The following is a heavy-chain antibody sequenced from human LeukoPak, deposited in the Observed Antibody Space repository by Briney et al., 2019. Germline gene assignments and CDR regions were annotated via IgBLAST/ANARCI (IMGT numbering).Heavy chain of an antibody. CDR1: GFTFSSYG. CDR2: ISGSGGST. J-gene: IGHJ4*02. CDR3: ATHSSGYYDY. Sequence: PGGSLRLSCAASGFTFSSYGMSWVRQAPGKGLEWVSAISGSGGSTCYADSVKGRFTISRDNSKNTLYLQMNSLRAEDTAVYYCATHSSGYYDYWGQGTLVTVSS. V-gene: IGHV3-23*01. D-gene: IGHD3-22*01.